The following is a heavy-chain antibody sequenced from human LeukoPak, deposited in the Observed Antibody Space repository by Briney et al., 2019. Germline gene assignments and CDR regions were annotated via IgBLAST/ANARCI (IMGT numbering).Heavy chain of an antibody. CDR2: INAYNGNT. Sequence: ASVTVSCKASGYTFTSYIISWVRQAPGQGLEWMGWINAYNGNTEYAQRVQGRPTITTDTSTSTAYMEQRSLRSDDTAVYYCARDRHIAAAVYYYYMDVWGKGTPVTVSS. J-gene: IGHJ6*03. V-gene: IGHV1-18*01. CDR3: ARDRHIAAAVYYYYMDV. D-gene: IGHD6-13*01. CDR1: GYTFTSYI.